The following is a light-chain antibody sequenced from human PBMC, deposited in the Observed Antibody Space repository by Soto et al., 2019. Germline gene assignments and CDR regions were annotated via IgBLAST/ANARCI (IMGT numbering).Light chain of an antibody. CDR2: ELS. J-gene: IGLJ2*01. CDR3: SSYTGSNLVI. V-gene: IGLV2-14*01. CDR1: TSDVGGYNY. Sequence: QSALTQPASVSGFPGQSITISCTGTTSDVGGYNYVSWYQQHPGKAPKLMIYELSNRPSGVSDRFSGSRSDNTASLTISGLQPDDEADYYCSSYTGSNLVIFGGGTKVTVL.